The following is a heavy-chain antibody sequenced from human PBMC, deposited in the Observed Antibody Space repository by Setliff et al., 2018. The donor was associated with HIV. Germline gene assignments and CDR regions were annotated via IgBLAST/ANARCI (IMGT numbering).Heavy chain of an antibody. CDR3: ASPASGGSSGQYHY. D-gene: IGHD6-19*01. V-gene: IGHV4-39*01. Sequence: SSETLSLTCTVSGGSISSSSYYWGWIRQPPGKGLEWIGSIYYSGSTYYNPSLKSRVIISVDTSKNQFSLKLSSVTAADTAVYYCASPASGGSSGQYHYWGQGTLVTVSS. CDR1: GGSISSSSYY. J-gene: IGHJ4*02. CDR2: IYYSGST.